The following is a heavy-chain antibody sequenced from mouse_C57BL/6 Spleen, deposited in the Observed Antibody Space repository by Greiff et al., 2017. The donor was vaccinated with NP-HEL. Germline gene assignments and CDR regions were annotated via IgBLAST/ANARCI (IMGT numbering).Heavy chain of an antibody. D-gene: IGHD2-1*01. J-gene: IGHJ1*03. CDR1: GFTFSDYG. Sequence: EVMLVESGGGLVKPGGSLKLSCAASGFTFSDYGMHWVRQAPEKGLEWVAYISSGSSTIYYADTVKGRFTISRDNAKNTLFLQMTSLRSEDTAMYYCARPDGNYGYWYFDVWGTGTTVTVSS. V-gene: IGHV5-17*01. CDR3: ARPDGNYGYWYFDV. CDR2: ISSGSSTI.